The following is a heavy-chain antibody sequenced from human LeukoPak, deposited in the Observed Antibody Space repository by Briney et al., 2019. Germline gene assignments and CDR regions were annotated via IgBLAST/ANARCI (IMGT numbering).Heavy chain of an antibody. CDR3: ASDWKQGAFDI. J-gene: IGHJ3*02. CDR2: INHSGST. V-gene: IGHV4-34*01. Sequence: SETLSLTCAVYGGSFSGYCWSWIRQPPGKGLEWIGEINHSGSTYYNPSLKSRVTISVDTSKNQFSLKLSSVTAADTAVYYCASDWKQGAFDIWGQGTMVTVSS. D-gene: IGHD1-1*01. CDR1: GGSFSGYC.